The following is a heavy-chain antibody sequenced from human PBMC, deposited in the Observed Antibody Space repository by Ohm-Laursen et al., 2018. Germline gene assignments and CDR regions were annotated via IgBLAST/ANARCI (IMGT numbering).Heavy chain of an antibody. CDR2: IYYSGST. CDR3: ARDYYGSGHFDY. CDR1: GASISGYY. J-gene: IGHJ4*02. Sequence: SQTLSLTCTVSGASISGYYWSWIRQPPGKGLEWIGYIYYSGSTNYNPSLKRRATISLDTSKSQFSLKLNSVAAADTAVYYCARDYYGSGHFDYWGQGTLVTVSS. V-gene: IGHV4-59*01. D-gene: IGHD3-10*01.